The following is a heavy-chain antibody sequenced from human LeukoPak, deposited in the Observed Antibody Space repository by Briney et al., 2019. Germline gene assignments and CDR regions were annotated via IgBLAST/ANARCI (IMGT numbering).Heavy chain of an antibody. CDR1: GYTFTTYT. Sequence: GASVKVSCKASGYTFTTYTIHWVRQAPGQRLEWMGWINAGNGNTKYSQEFQDRVTITRDTSASTAYMELSSLRSEDMAVYYCARDASGSYDYWGQGTLVTVSS. V-gene: IGHV1-3*03. J-gene: IGHJ4*02. D-gene: IGHD1-26*01. CDR3: ARDASGSYDY. CDR2: INAGNGNT.